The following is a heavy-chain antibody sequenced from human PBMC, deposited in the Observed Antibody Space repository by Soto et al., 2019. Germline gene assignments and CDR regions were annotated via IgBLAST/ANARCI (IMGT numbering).Heavy chain of an antibody. J-gene: IGHJ6*02. Sequence: ASVKVSCKASGYTFTSYAMHWVRQAPGQRLEWMGWINAGNGNTKYSQKFRGRVTITRDTSASTAYMELSSLRSEDTAVYYCARGSPLRGMDVWGQGTTVTVSS. V-gene: IGHV1-3*01. CDR2: INAGNGNT. CDR3: ARGSPLRGMDV. CDR1: GYTFTSYA.